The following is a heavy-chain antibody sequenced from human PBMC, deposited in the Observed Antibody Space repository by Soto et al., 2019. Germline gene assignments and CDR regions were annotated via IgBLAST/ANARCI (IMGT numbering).Heavy chain of an antibody. D-gene: IGHD6-13*01. V-gene: IGHV3-21*01. CDR3: ARGIAVPNWFDP. CDR2: ISSSSSYI. J-gene: IGHJ5*02. CDR1: GFTFSSYS. Sequence: LRLSCAASGFTFSSYSMNWVRQAPGKGLEWVSSISSSSSYIYYADSVKGRFTISRDNAKNSLYLQMNSLRAEDTAVYYCARGIAVPNWFDPWGQGTLVTVSS.